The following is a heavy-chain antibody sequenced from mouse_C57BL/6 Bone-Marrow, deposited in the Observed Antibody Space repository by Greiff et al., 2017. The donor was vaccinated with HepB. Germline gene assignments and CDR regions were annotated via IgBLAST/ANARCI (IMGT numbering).Heavy chain of an antibody. CDR2: IYPGNSDT. CDR3: TRRDDYDYAMDY. CDR1: GYTFTSYW. D-gene: IGHD2-4*01. Sequence: EVQLQQSGTVLARPGASVKMSCKPSGYTFTSYWMHWVKQRPGQGLEWIGAIYPGNSDTSYNQKFKGKAKLTAVTSASTAYMELSSLTNEDSAVYYCTRRDDYDYAMDYWGQGTSVTVSS. J-gene: IGHJ4*01. V-gene: IGHV1-5*01.